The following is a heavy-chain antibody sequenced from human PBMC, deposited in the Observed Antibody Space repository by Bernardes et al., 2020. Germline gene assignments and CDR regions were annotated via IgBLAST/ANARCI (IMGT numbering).Heavy chain of an antibody. CDR2: ISSSSSYI. Sequence: GGSLRLSCAASGFTFSSYSMNWVRQAPGKWLDWVSSISSSSSYIYYADSVKGRFTISRDNAKNSLYLQMNSLRAEDTAVYYCARGFPEVYDSSGYYLFDIWGQGTMVTVSS. V-gene: IGHV3-21*01. CDR1: GFTFSSYS. J-gene: IGHJ3*02. D-gene: IGHD3-22*01. CDR3: ARGFPEVYDSSGYYLFDI.